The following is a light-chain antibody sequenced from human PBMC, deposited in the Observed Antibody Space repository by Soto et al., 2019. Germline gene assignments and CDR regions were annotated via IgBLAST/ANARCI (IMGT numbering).Light chain of an antibody. Sequence: EIVMTQSPATLSVSPGERVTLSCRARQSVSRNLAWYQQIPGQAPRLLIYGASTRATGIPARLSGSGSGTEFTLTIRLLQYEDFAVYYCQQYNNWPPLAFGGGTKVEIK. CDR1: QSVSRN. V-gene: IGKV3-15*01. CDR2: GAS. J-gene: IGKJ4*02. CDR3: QQYNNWPPLA.